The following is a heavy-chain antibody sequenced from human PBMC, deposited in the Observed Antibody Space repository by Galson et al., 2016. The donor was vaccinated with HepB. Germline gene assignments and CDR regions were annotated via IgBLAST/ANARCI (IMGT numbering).Heavy chain of an antibody. J-gene: IGHJ4*02. CDR1: GFTFDNYA. Sequence: SLRLSCAASGFTFDNYAMHWVRQVPGRGLEWVSSISWNSGTKGYADSVEGRFTISRDNAKNSLYLQMNSLRAEDTALYYCGKDFGFGGRGSLDNWGQGTLVIVSS. D-gene: IGHD3-16*01. V-gene: IGHV3-9*01. CDR3: GKDFGFGGRGSLDN. CDR2: ISWNSGTK.